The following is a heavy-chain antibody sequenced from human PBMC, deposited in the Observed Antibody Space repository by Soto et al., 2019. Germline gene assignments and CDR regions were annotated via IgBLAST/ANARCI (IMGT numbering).Heavy chain of an antibody. CDR3: AGTYGSADS. CDR2: ISSSGHMT. V-gene: IGHV3-11*04. J-gene: IGHJ5*01. CDR1: GFGFTFSNYY. D-gene: IGHD3-10*01. Sequence: VQLVESGGGLARPGGSLSLSCAASGFGFTFSNYYMNWIRQAPGKGLEWVASISSSGHMTFYAPSVNGRFTISRDNGKNSLYLQMNSLRAEDTGVYFCAGTYGSADSWGPGTLVTVSS.